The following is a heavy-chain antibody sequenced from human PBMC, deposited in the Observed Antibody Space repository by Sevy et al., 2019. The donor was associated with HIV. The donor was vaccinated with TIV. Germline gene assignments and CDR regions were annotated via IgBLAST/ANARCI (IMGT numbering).Heavy chain of an antibody. Sequence: SETLSLTCTVSGGSISSGGYYWSWIRQHPGKGLEWIGYIYYSGGTYYNPSLDSRVTISVDTSKNQFSLKLTSVTAADTAVYYFATDQSYGDYDAFDIWGQGTVVTVSS. CDR2: IYYSGGT. CDR3: ATDQSYGDYDAFDI. CDR1: GGSISSGGYY. J-gene: IGHJ3*02. V-gene: IGHV4-31*03. D-gene: IGHD4-17*01.